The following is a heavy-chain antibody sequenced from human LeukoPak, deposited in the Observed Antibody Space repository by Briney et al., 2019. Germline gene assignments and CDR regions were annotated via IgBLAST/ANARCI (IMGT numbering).Heavy chain of an antibody. D-gene: IGHD6-6*01. J-gene: IGHJ4*02. CDR1: GFTFSSYA. Sequence: GGSLRLSCAASGFTFSSYAMHWVRQAPGKGLEWVASISSAGGYIYYVDSVKGRFTISRDNTKNSLYLQLDSLRAEDTALYYCARWVIGSSSFDYWGQGTLVTVSS. CDR2: ISSAGGYI. V-gene: IGHV3-21*01. CDR3: ARWVIGSSSFDY.